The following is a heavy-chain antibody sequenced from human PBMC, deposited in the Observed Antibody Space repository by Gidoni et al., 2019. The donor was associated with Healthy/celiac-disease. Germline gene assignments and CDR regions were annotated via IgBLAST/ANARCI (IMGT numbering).Heavy chain of an antibody. CDR1: GFTFSSYG. D-gene: IGHD6-13*01. CDR3: AKGDYSSPLDY. J-gene: IGHJ4*02. Sequence: QVQLVESGGGVVQPGRSLRLSCAASGFTFSSYGMHWVRQAPGKGLEWVAVISYDGSNKYYADSVKGRFTISRDNSKNTLYLQMNSLRAEDTAVYYCAKGDYSSPLDYWGQGTLVTVSS. CDR2: ISYDGSNK. V-gene: IGHV3-30*18.